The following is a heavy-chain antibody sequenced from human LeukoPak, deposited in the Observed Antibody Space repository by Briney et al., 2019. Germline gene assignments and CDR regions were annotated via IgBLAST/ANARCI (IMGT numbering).Heavy chain of an antibody. CDR1: GFTFSDYY. CDR2: ISSSSSYT. J-gene: IGHJ4*02. V-gene: IGHV3-11*03. Sequence: SGGSLRLSCAASGFTFSDYYMSRIRQAPGKGLEWVSYISSSSSYTNYADSVKGRFTISRDNAKNSLYLQMNSLRAEDTAVYYCARLGSGGYYDYWGQGTLVTVSS. D-gene: IGHD1-26*01. CDR3: ARLGSGGYYDY.